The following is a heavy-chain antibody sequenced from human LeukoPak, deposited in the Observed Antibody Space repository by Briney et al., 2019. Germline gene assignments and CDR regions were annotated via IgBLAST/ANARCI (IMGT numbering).Heavy chain of an antibody. CDR2: IYYSGST. J-gene: IGHJ3*02. D-gene: IGHD5-24*01. V-gene: IGHV4-39*01. CDR1: GGSISSTSYF. CDR3: AKGDGYNYPAFDI. Sequence: SETLSLTCTVSGGSISSTSYFWGWIRQPPGKGLEWIGSIYYSGSTYYNPSLKSRVTISVDTSKNQLSLKLSSVTAADTAVYYCAKGDGYNYPAFDIWGQGTMVTVSS.